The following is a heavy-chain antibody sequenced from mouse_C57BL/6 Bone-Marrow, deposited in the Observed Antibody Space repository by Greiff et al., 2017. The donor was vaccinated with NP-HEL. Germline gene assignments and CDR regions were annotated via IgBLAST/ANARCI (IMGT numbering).Heavy chain of an antibody. CDR3: ARWEDYYGSSYEDAMDY. CDR2: IYPGSGST. V-gene: IGHV1-55*01. Sequence: QVQLQQPGAELVKPGASVKMSCKASGYTFTSYWITWVKQRPGQGLAWIGDIYPGSGSTNYNEKFKSKATLTVDTSSSTAYMQLSSLTSEDSAVYYCARWEDYYGSSYEDAMDYWGQGTSVTVSS. D-gene: IGHD1-1*01. CDR1: GYTFTSYW. J-gene: IGHJ4*01.